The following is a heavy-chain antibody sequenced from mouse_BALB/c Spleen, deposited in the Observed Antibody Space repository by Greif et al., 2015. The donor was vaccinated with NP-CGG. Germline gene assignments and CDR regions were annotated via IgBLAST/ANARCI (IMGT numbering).Heavy chain of an antibody. J-gene: IGHJ3*01. CDR3: ARWFAY. Sequence: VQLKDSGPGLVKPSQSLSLTCTVTGYSITSDYAWNWIRQFPGNKLEWMGYISYSGSTSYNPSLKSRISITRDTSKNQFFLQLNSVTTEDTATYCCARWFAYWGQGTLVTVSA. CDR1: GYSITSDYA. V-gene: IGHV3-2*02. CDR2: ISYSGST.